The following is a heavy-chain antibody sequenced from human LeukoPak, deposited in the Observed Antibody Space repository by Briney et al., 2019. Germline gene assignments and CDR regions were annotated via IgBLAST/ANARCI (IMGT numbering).Heavy chain of an antibody. CDR2: IKQDGSEK. J-gene: IGHJ4*02. V-gene: IGHV3-7*01. D-gene: IGHD1-26*01. CDR3: ASDKIVGASRFDY. CDR1: GFTFSSYW. Sequence: GGSLRLSCTASGFTFSSYWMTWVRQAPGKGLEWVANIKQDGSEKYYVDSVKGRFTISRDNAKNSLYLQMNSLRAEDTAVYYCASDKIVGASRFDYWGQGTLVTVSS.